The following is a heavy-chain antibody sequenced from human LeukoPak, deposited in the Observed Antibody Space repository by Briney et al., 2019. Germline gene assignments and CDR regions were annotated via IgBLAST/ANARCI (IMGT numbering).Heavy chain of an antibody. J-gene: IGHJ5*02. CDR3: ARVHRIVVRGVPQDWFDP. CDR1: GFTFSSYG. CDR2: ISYDGSNK. V-gene: IGHV3-30*03. Sequence: GGSLRLSCAASGFTFSSYGMHWVRQAPGKGLEWVAVISYDGSNKYYADSVKGRFTISRDNSKNTLYLQMNSLRAEDTAVYYCARVHRIVVRGVPQDWFDPWGQGTLVTVSS. D-gene: IGHD3-10*01.